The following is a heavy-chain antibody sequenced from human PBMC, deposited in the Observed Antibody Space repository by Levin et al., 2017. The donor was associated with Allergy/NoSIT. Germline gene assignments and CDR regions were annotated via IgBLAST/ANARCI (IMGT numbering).Heavy chain of an antibody. CDR3: ARDSPDIAVPDDAFDI. V-gene: IGHV4-31*03. Sequence: PSETLSLTCTVSGGSISSSIYYWTWIRQHPGTGLEWVGYIYNSGSTYYNPSLESRVTISMDTSKNQFSLKLSSVTAADPAVYYCARDSPDIAVPDDAFDIWGQGTLVTVSS. CDR1: GGSISSSIYY. D-gene: IGHD6-19*01. J-gene: IGHJ3*02. CDR2: IYNSGST.